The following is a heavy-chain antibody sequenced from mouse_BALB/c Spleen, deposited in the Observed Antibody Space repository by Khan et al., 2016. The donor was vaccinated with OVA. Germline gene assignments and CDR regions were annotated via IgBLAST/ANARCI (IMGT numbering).Heavy chain of an antibody. V-gene: IGHV1S136*01. CDR3: ARSHYGSSLDY. CDR2: INFYNDGT. J-gene: IGHJ2*01. D-gene: IGHD1-1*01. Sequence: VRLQQSGPELVKPGASVKMSCKASGYTFTSYVMHWVKQKPGQGLEWIGYINFYNDGTKYNEKFKGKATLTSDKASSTAYMELSSLTSEDSAVYYCARSHYGSSLDYWGQGTTLTVSS. CDR1: GYTFTSYV.